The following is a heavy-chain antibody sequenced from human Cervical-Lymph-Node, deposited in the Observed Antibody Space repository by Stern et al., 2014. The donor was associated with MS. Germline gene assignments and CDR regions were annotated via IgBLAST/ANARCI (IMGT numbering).Heavy chain of an antibody. CDR2: IIPMCGAA. V-gene: IGHV1-69*01. CDR1: GGTFSNLA. Sequence: VQLLQSGAEERKPGSSVKVSCKASGGTFSNLAISWLRQVPGQGLEWMGGIIPMCGAASYAQKFQGTVTITADESTNTVYMELSSLRSEDAALYYCARDKEAHYFDSWGQGTLVTVSS. CDR3: ARDKEAHYFDS. J-gene: IGHJ4*02.